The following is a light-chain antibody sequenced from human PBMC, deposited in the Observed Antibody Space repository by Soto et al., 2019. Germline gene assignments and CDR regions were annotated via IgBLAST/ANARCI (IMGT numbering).Light chain of an antibody. CDR3: QQYYNLPWT. Sequence: DIVMTQSPDSLAVSLGERATINCRSSQSVLYSSNNNKYLAWYQQKPGQPPKLLIYWASSRESGVPDRFSGSGSGTEFTLTISSLQAEDVAVYYCQQYYNLPWTFGQGTKVEIK. V-gene: IGKV4-1*01. CDR2: WAS. CDR1: QSVLYSSNNNKY. J-gene: IGKJ1*01.